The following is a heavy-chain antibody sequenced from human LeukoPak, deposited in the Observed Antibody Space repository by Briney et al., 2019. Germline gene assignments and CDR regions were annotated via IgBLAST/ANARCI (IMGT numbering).Heavy chain of an antibody. D-gene: IGHD5-18*01. V-gene: IGHV3-66*01. Sequence: GSLRLSCAASGFTVSSNYMSWVRPAPGKGLEWVSVIYSGGSTYYADSVKGRFTISRDNSKNTLYLQMNSLRAEDTAVYYCARAYTAMVNAWGQGTLVTVSS. CDR1: GFTVSSNY. CDR2: IYSGGST. J-gene: IGHJ5*02. CDR3: ARAYTAMVNA.